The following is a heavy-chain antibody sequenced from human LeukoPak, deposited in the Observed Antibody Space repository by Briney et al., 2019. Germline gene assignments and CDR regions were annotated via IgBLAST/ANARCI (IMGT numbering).Heavy chain of an antibody. CDR2: IIPILDIA. Sequence: ASVKVSCKASGGTFSTYAFTWVRQAPGQGLEWMGRIIPILDIANYAQKFQGRVTITADKSTSTAYMELSSLRSEDTAVYCCASSSGASDAFDIWGQGTMVTVSS. CDR1: GGTFSTYA. V-gene: IGHV1-69*04. D-gene: IGHD6-19*01. J-gene: IGHJ3*02. CDR3: ASSSGASDAFDI.